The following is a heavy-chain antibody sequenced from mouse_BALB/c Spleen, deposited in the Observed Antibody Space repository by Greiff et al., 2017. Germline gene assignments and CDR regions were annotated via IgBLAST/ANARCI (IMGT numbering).Heavy chain of an antibody. CDR2: IWTGGGT. J-gene: IGHJ3*01. CDR3: VRGDSSGDVPRFAY. D-gene: IGHD3-2*01. CDR1: GFSLTSYD. V-gene: IGHV2-9-2*01. Sequence: QVQLKESGPGLVAPSQSLSITCTVSGFSLTSYDISWIRQPPGKGLEWLGVIWTGGGTNYNSAFMSRLSISKDNSKSQVFLKMNSLQTDDTAIYYCVRGDSSGDVPRFAYWGQGTLVTVSA.